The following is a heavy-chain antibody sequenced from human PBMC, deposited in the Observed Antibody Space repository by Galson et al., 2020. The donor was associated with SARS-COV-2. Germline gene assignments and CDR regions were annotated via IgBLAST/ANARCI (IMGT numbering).Heavy chain of an antibody. V-gene: IGHV4-39*01. CDR2: IYYRGTT. CDR3: ARHRQDGYNLDYFDY. Sequence: SETLSLTCSVTGVSISNDYYWGWIRQSPEKGLEWIGSIYYRGTTYDNPSLKSRVTVSVDTSRNQLSLKMTSVTAADTAVYYCARHRQDGYNLDYFDYWGQGTLVAVSS. D-gene: IGHD5-12*01. J-gene: IGHJ4*02. CDR1: GVSISNDYY.